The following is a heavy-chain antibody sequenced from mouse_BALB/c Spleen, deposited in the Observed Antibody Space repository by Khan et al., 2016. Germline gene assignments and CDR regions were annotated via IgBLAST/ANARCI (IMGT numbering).Heavy chain of an antibody. CDR1: GYTFTDYS. J-gene: IGHJ3*01. V-gene: IGHV9-2-1*01. CDR2: LNTNTGEP. CDR3: APITPVPFAY. Sequence: QIQLVQSGPDLKKPGDPVKISCKASGYTFTDYSMHWVKQAPGKGLNWMGWLNTNTGEPTYADDFKGRFAFSLETSASTAYLQINNLKNEDTATYFWAPITPVPFAYWGQGTVVTVSA. D-gene: IGHD1-1*01.